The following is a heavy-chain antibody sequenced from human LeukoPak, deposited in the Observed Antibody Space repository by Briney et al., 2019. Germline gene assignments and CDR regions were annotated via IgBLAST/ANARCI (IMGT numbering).Heavy chain of an antibody. V-gene: IGHV3-48*01. Sequence: GGSLRLSCAASGFTFSSHSMNWVRQAPGKGLEWVSYISSSSSTIYYADTVKGRFTISRDNAKNSLYLQMNSLRAEDTAVYYCARGAYYYEDWGQGTLVTVSS. CDR3: ARGAYYYED. J-gene: IGHJ4*02. CDR1: GFTFSSHS. CDR2: ISSSSSTI. D-gene: IGHD3-22*01.